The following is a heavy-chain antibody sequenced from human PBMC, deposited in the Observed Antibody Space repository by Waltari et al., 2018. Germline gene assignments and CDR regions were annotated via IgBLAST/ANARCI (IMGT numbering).Heavy chain of an antibody. CDR1: GFTFNNFD. V-gene: IGHV3-23*01. Sequence: EVQLLESGGGLVQPGGSLRLSCIASGFTFNNFDVGWVRQASGKGLEGVSHIASDGTDTYYADAEEGRFTVSRDDSKKTLFLHMRSLRAADTALYYCVKALFASGMKYGVDVWGQGTRVTVSS. J-gene: IGHJ6*02. CDR2: IASDGTDT. CDR3: VKALFASGMKYGVDV. D-gene: IGHD1-1*01.